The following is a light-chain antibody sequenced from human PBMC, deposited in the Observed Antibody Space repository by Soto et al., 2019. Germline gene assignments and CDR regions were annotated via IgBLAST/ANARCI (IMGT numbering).Light chain of an antibody. CDR3: TSYVGNDIWV. CDR1: SSDVGAYKY. J-gene: IGLJ3*02. CDR2: EVT. Sequence: QSALTQPPSASGFPGQSVTIPGTGTSSDVGAYKYVSWYQQYPGKAPKLMIYEVTKRPSGVPDRFSGSKSGNTASLTVSGLQAEDEADYYCTSYVGNDIWVFGGGTKVTVL. V-gene: IGLV2-8*01.